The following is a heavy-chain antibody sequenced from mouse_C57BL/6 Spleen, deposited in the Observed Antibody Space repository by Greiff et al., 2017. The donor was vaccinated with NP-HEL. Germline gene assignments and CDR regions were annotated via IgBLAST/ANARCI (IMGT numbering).Heavy chain of an antibody. CDR1: GFTFSDYG. CDR2: ISSGSSTI. D-gene: IGHD2-3*01. CDR3: ARGVDDGYYDYFDY. V-gene: IGHV5-17*01. J-gene: IGHJ2*01. Sequence: EVQLVESGGGLVKPGGSLKLSCAASGFTFSDYGMHWVRQAPEKGLEWVAYISSGSSTIYYAATVKGRFTISRDNAKNTLFLQMTSLRSEDTAMYYCARGVDDGYYDYFDYWGQGTTLTVSS.